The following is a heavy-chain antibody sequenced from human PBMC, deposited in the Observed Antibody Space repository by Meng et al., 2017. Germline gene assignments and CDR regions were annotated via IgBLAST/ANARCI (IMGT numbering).Heavy chain of an antibody. Sequence: AQRQQWGVGLLKPSEPLSLTCAVYGGSFSGYYWSGIRQSPGKGLEWIGEINHSGSTNYNPSLKSRVTISVDTSKNQFSLKLSSVTAADTAVYYCARRRGGSSDWFDPWGQGTLVTVSS. J-gene: IGHJ5*02. CDR3: ARRRGGSSDWFDP. D-gene: IGHD6-6*01. CDR2: INHSGST. CDR1: GGSFSGYY. V-gene: IGHV4-34*01.